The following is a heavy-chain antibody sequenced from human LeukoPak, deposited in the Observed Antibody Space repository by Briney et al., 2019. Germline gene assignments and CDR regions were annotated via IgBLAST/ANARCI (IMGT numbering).Heavy chain of an antibody. J-gene: IGHJ4*02. CDR2: IYYSGST. Sequence: SETLSLTCTVSGGSISSYYWSWIRQPPEKGLEWIGYIYYSGSTNYNPSLKSRVTISVDTSKNQFSLKLSSVTAADTAVYYCARGLKDDFWSGYYFDYWGQGTLVTVSS. V-gene: IGHV4-59*01. CDR1: GGSISSYY. CDR3: ARGLKDDFWSGYYFDY. D-gene: IGHD3-3*01.